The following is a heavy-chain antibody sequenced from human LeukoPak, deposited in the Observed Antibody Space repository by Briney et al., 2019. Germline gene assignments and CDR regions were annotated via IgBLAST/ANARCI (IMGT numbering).Heavy chain of an antibody. D-gene: IGHD5-12*01. CDR1: GGTFSSYA. CDR2: IIPIFGTA. J-gene: IGHJ4*02. CDR3: ARNSGYDYGY. V-gene: IGHV1-69*06. Sequence: ASVKVSCKASGGTFSSYAISWVRQAPGQGLEWMGGIIPIFGTANYAQKFQGRVTITADKSTSTAYMELSRLRSDDTAVYYCARNSGYDYGYWGQGTLVTVSS.